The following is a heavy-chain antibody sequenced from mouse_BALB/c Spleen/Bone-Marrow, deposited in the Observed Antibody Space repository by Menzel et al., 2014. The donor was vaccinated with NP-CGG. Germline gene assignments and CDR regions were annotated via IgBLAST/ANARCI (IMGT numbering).Heavy chain of an antibody. J-gene: IGHJ2*01. D-gene: IGHD2-4*01. CDR3: ARWGITSYYFDY. V-gene: IGHV1-82*01. Sequence: QVQLQQSGPELMKPGASVKISCKASGYAFSSSWMNWVKQRPGQGLEWIGRIYPGDGDTNYNERFKGKATLTADKSSSTAYMQLSSLTSVDSAVYFCARWGITSYYFDYWGQGTTLTVSS. CDR1: GYAFSSSW. CDR2: IYPGDGDT.